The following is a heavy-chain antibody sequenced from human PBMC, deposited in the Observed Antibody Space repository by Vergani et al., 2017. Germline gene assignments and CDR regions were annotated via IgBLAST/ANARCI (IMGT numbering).Heavy chain of an antibody. V-gene: IGHV3-23*01. CDR2: IINTGET. Sequence: EVQLLVSGGGLVQPGGSLRLSCTVSGFTFTNYAMNWVRHAPGKGLVWVSTIINTGETYYADSVKGRFTISRDNSKNTVYLQMNSLRAEDTAKYYCAKQYFVSRNDLFDYWGQGTLVTVSS. D-gene: IGHD3-9*01. CDR1: GFTFTNYA. J-gene: IGHJ4*02. CDR3: AKQYFVSRNDLFDY.